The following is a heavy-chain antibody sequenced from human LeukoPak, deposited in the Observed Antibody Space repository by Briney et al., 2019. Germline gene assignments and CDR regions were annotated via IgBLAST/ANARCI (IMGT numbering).Heavy chain of an antibody. J-gene: IGHJ4*02. D-gene: IGHD7-27*01. V-gene: IGHV3-23*01. CDR1: GFTFASYA. Sequence: PGGYLRLYCAASGFTFASYAMTWVRQAPGKRLEWVSSISASAGTTYYVDSVKGRFTISRDTAKSTLYLQMNSLRADDSAVYYCAKDRPLNWGYYFDSWGQGTLVTVSS. CDR2: ISASAGTT. CDR3: AKDRPLNWGYYFDS.